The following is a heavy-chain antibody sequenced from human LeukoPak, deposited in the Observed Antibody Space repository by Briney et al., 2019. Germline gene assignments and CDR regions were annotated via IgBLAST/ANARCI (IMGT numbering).Heavy chain of an antibody. J-gene: IGHJ5*02. Sequence: GASVKVSCKASGYTFTGYYMHWVRQAPGQGLEWMGWINPNSGGTNYAQKFQGRVTMTRDTSISTAYMELSRLRSDDTAVYYCARPYCSSTSYYGWFDPWGQGTLVTVSS. CDR2: INPNSGGT. D-gene: IGHD2-2*01. CDR1: GYTFTGYY. V-gene: IGHV1-2*02. CDR3: ARPYCSSTSYYGWFDP.